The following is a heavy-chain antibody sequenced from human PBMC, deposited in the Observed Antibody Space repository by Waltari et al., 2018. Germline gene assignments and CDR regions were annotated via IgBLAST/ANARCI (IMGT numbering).Heavy chain of an antibody. D-gene: IGHD3-10*01. CDR3: ARDTEDYYGSGSYFDY. J-gene: IGHJ4*02. CDR2: IYYSGST. V-gene: IGHV4-30-4*08. Sequence: QVQLQESGPGLVKPSQTLSLTCTVPGGSISSGDYYWSWIRQPPGKGLEWIGYIYYSGSTYYNPSLKSRVTISVDTSKNQFSLKLSSVTAADTAVYYCARDTEDYYGSGSYFDYWGQGTLVTVSS. CDR1: GGSISSGDYY.